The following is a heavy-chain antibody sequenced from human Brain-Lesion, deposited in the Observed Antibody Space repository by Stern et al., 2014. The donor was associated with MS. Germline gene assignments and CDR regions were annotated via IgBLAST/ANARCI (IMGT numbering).Heavy chain of an antibody. J-gene: IGHJ4*02. CDR1: GGSISSSTYY. CDR3: ARHDSVPRPSQLYSARDRGPGYFDY. CDR2: IYYSGFT. D-gene: IGHD1-26*01. Sequence: VQLVESGPGLVKPSETLSLTCTVSGGSISSSTYYWAWIRQPPGKGLEWIGNIYYSGFTYYNPSLKSRVTISVDMSKNHFSPKLSSGTAADTAIYYCARHDSVPRPSQLYSARDRGPGYFDYWGQGTLVTVSS. V-gene: IGHV4-39*01.